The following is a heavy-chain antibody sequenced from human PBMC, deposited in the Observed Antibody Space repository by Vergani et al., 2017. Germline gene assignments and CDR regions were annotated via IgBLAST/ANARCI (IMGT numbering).Heavy chain of an antibody. CDR1: GGSFTSYH. Sequence: QVQLQQWGGGLLKPSETLSLTCVVNGGSFTSYHWTWIRQSPGEGLEWVGDIDHTGRPDYNPSLKSRRTMSVDKSRNQFSLPLNSVTATDTAIYFCARVNTETNGHLDYYYYMDVWGQGTAVTVS. V-gene: IGHV4-34*01. CDR2: IDHTGRP. J-gene: IGHJ6*03. CDR3: ARVNTETNGHLDYYYYMDV. D-gene: IGHD4-11*01.